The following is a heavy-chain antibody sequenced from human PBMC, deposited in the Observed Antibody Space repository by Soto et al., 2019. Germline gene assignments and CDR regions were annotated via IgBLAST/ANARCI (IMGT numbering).Heavy chain of an antibody. J-gene: IGHJ4*02. CDR2: MNPNSGNT. CDR1: GYTFTSYD. D-gene: IGHD6-19*01. CDR3: ARGDIAVAGPDY. V-gene: IGHV1-8*01. Sequence: ASVKVSCKASGYTFTSYDINWVRQATGQGLEWMGWMNPNSGNTGYAQKFQGRVTMTRNTSISTAYMKLSSLRSEDTAVYYCARGDIAVAGPDYWGQGTLVTVSS.